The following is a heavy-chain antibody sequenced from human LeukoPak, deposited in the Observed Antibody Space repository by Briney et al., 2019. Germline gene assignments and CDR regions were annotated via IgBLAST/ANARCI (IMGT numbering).Heavy chain of an antibody. CDR1: GFTFSTYS. CDR2: ISSGSSTL. Sequence: GGSLRLSCAASGFTFSTYSMNWVRHARGKGVEWVSFISSGSSTLYYADSVKGRFTIPRDNAKNSLYLQMNSLRDEDTAVYYCARVAETQLWLRSASDHWGQGTLVTVSS. J-gene: IGHJ4*02. D-gene: IGHD5-18*01. CDR3: ARVAETQLWLRSASDH. V-gene: IGHV3-48*02.